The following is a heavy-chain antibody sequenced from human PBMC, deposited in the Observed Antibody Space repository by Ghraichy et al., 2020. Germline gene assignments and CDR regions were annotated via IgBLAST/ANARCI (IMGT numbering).Heavy chain of an antibody. J-gene: IGHJ4*02. CDR1: GFTFSSYG. Sequence: GGSLRLSCAASGFTFSSYGMHWVRQAPGKGLEWVAVISYDGSNKYYADSVKGRFTISRDNSKNTLYLQMNSLRAEDTAVYYCAKDERTEMANVNLDYWGQGTLVTVSS. V-gene: IGHV3-30*18. D-gene: IGHD5-24*01. CDR2: ISYDGSNK. CDR3: AKDERTEMANVNLDY.